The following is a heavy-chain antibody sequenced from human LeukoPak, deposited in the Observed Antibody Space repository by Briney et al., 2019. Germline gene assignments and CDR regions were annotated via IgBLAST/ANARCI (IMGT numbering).Heavy chain of an antibody. J-gene: IGHJ3*02. D-gene: IGHD3-22*01. CDR3: TRDHHRRHYDSQARNTFDI. CDR1: GLTFSSYS. V-gene: IGHV3-48*01. Sequence: GGSLRLSCAASGLTFSSYSMNWVRQAPGKGLEWVSYISSSSSTIYYADSVRGRFTISRDNAKNSLYLQINSLRAEDTAVYYCTRDHHRRHYDSQARNTFDIWGQGTMVTVSS. CDR2: ISSSSSTI.